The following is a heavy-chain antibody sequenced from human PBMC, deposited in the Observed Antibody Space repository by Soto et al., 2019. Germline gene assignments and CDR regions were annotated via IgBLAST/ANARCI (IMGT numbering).Heavy chain of an antibody. CDR1: GYSFTSYW. CDR3: ARHVGLAGDYYYYYYGMDV. Sequence: GESLKISCKGSGYSFTSYWISWVRQMPGKGLEWMGRIDPSDSYTNYSPSFQGHVTISADKSISTAYLQWSSLKASDTAMYYCARHVGLAGDYYYYYYGMDVWGQGTTVTVSS. D-gene: IGHD4-17*01. CDR2: IDPSDSYT. J-gene: IGHJ6*02. V-gene: IGHV5-10-1*01.